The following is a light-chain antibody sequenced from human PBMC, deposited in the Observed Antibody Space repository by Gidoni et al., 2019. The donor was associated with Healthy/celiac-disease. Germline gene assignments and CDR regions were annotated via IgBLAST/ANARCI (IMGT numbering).Light chain of an antibody. CDR3: QQRSNWPPTWT. V-gene: IGKV3-11*01. J-gene: IGKJ1*01. CDR1: QSVSSY. CDR2: DAS. Sequence: IVFTHSPPTLSLSPGERATLSCRASQSVSSYLAWYQQKPGQAPRLLIYDASNRATGIPARFSGSGSGTDFTLTISSLEPEDFAVYYCQQRSNWPPTWTFXQXTKVEIK.